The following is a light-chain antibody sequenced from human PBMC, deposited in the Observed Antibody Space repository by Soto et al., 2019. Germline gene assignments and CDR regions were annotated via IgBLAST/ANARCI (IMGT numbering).Light chain of an antibody. J-gene: IGKJ1*01. CDR3: QHSFSPLMT. CDR2: AAS. V-gene: IGKV1-39*01. CDR1: QSISNY. Sequence: DIQMTQSPSSLSAYVGDRVTITCRASQSISNYLNWYQQKPGKAPKLLIYAASSMQSGVPSRFSGSGSETDFTLTISSLQPDDSATYYGQHSFSPLMTCGQGTKVEV.